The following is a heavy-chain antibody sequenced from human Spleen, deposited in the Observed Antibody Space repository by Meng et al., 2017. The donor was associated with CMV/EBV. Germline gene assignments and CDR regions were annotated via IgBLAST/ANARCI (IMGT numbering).Heavy chain of an antibody. D-gene: IGHD1-26*01. V-gene: IGHV4-59*02. Sequence: SETLSLTCSVSGGTVRSYYWGWIRQSPGKALEWLGYIYYTGSTKYTPSLKSRLTMSIDTSKNQFSLNLSSVTAADTAVYYCASSKGGSYYFDYWGQGTLVTVSS. CDR3: ASSKGGSYYFDY. CDR1: GGTVRSYY. J-gene: IGHJ4*02. CDR2: IYYTGST.